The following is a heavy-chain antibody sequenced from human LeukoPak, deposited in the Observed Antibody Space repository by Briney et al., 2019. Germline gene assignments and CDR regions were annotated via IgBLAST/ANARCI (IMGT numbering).Heavy chain of an antibody. Sequence: RGSLRLSCAASGFTFSSYGMHWVRQAPGKGLEWVAVISYDGSNKYYADSVKGRFIISRDNSKNTLYLQMNSLRAEDTAVYYCAKTYSSGWSLDYWGQGTLVTVSS. D-gene: IGHD6-19*01. CDR1: GFTFSSYG. CDR3: AKTYSSGWSLDY. J-gene: IGHJ4*02. CDR2: ISYDGSNK. V-gene: IGHV3-30*18.